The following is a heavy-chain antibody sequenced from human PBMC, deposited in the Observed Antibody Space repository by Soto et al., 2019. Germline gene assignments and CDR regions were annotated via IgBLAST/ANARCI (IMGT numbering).Heavy chain of an antibody. V-gene: IGHV4-39*01. Sequence: SETLSLTCTVAAGSIGSSSYYWGWIRQPPGKGLEWIGSIYYSGSTYYNPSLESRVTISVDTSKNKFSLKLSSVTAADTAVYYCARPGVLAAAGFLEDYGMDVWGQGTTVTVSS. CDR3: ARPGVLAAAGFLEDYGMDV. D-gene: IGHD6-13*01. J-gene: IGHJ6*02. CDR1: AGSIGSSSYY. CDR2: IYYSGST.